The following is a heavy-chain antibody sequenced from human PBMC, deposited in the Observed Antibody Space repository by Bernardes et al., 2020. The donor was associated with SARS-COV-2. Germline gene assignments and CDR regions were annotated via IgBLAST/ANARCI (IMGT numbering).Heavy chain of an antibody. Sequence: SETLSLTCTVSGGSISSGGYYWSWIRQHPGKGLEWIGYIYYSGSTYYNPSLKSRVTISVDTSKNQFSLKLSSVTAADTAVYYCAREPRDYGGNSGWFDPWGQGTLVTVSS. J-gene: IGHJ5*02. V-gene: IGHV4-31*03. D-gene: IGHD4-17*01. CDR2: IYYSGST. CDR1: GGSISSGGYY. CDR3: AREPRDYGGNSGWFDP.